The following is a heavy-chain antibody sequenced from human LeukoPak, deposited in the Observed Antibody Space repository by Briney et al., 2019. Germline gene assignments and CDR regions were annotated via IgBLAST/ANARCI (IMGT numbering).Heavy chain of an antibody. CDR3: ARERYSSGWYLAEDFDY. CDR1: GDSVSSTSAA. J-gene: IGHJ4*02. D-gene: IGHD6-19*01. Sequence: SQTLSLTCAISGDSVSSTSAAWNWIRQSPSRGLEWLGRTYYTSKSKWDVDYAVSIKSRITVNPDTSKNQFSLPLTSVTPEDTAVYYCARERYSSGWYLAEDFDYWGQGTLVTVSS. CDR2: TYYTSKSKWDV. V-gene: IGHV6-1*01.